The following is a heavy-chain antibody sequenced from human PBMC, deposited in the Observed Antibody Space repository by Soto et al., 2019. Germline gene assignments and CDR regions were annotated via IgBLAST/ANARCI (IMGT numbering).Heavy chain of an antibody. D-gene: IGHD4-17*01. CDR1: GFTFSYYW. CDR2: IYGDGSAT. Sequence: PGGSLRLSCAASGFTFSYYWMHWVRQTPEKGLVWVARIYGDGSATTYADSVKGRFTISRDNSKNTLYLQMNSLRADDTAVYYCARGNYGGFDYWG. CDR3: ARGNYGGFDY. V-gene: IGHV3-74*03. J-gene: IGHJ4*01.